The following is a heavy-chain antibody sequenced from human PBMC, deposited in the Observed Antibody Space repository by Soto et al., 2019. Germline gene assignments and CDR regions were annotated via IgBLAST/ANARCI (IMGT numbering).Heavy chain of an antibody. Sequence: QVQLQQSGAGLLKPSETLSLTCAVYGESFSGHIWTWIRQTPGKGLQWIGQINHSGSASYNPSLKSRVHISVQTSNSQFSLELSSVTAADTAVYYCARGLITGSHYSGGWYYFDSWGQGTQVTVSS. CDR3: ARGLITGSHYSGGWYYFDS. J-gene: IGHJ4*02. V-gene: IGHV4-34*01. CDR1: GESFSGHI. D-gene: IGHD6-19*01. CDR2: INHSGSA.